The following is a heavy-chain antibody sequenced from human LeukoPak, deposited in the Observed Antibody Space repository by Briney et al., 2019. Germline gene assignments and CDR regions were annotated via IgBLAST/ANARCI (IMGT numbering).Heavy chain of an antibody. Sequence: GGSLRLSCAAPGVTFSSYWMHWVRQAPGKGLGWVSRISGDGNTINYADSVRGRFTISRDNAKNTLYLQMNSLRAEDTAVYYCARGKSGSYGLEDYLGHGTLVTVSS. CDR1: GVTFSSYW. J-gene: IGHJ4*01. CDR2: ISGDGNTI. CDR3: ARGKSGSYGLEDY. V-gene: IGHV3-74*01. D-gene: IGHD1-26*01.